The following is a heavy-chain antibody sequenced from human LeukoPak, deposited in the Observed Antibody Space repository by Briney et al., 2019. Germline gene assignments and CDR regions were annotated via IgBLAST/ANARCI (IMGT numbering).Heavy chain of an antibody. CDR2: LSGSGYNT. CDR3: AKDPYGARYFDY. CDR1: GFTFSSHA. J-gene: IGHJ4*02. V-gene: IGHV3-23*01. Sequence: GGSLRLSCAASGFTFSSHALSWVRQAPGKGLEWVSSLSGSGYNTYYADSVKGRFTISRDNSKNTVYLRMNSLRAEDTAVYYCAKDPYGARYFDYWGQGTLVTVSS. D-gene: IGHD4-17*01.